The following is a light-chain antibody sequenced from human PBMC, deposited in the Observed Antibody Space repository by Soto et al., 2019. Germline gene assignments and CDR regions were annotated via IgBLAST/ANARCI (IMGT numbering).Light chain of an antibody. CDR1: SSNIGATYD. V-gene: IGLV1-40*01. CDR2: GNN. CDR3: LCYDRSLSAYV. J-gene: IGLJ1*01. Sequence: QSVLTQPPSVSGAPGQWVTISCSGSSSNIGATYDVHWYQQLPGTAPKLLIYGNNNRPSGVPDRFSGSKSGTSVSLAIAGLQAEDDVDDYCLCYDRSLSAYVFGPGTKLTVL.